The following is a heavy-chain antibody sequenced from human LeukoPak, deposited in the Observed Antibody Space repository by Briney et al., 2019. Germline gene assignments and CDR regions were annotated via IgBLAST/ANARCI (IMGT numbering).Heavy chain of an antibody. CDR1: GFTFSSYW. CDR2: INKDGSYT. J-gene: IGHJ4*02. V-gene: IGHV3-74*01. Sequence: GGSLRLSCAASGFTFSSYWMHWVRQAPGKGLVWVSRINKDGSYTTYADSVKGRVTISRDNAKNMLYLQMNSLRAEDTAVYYCTRGEGGYSYAYWGQGTLVTVSS. CDR3: TRGEGGYSYAY. D-gene: IGHD5-18*01.